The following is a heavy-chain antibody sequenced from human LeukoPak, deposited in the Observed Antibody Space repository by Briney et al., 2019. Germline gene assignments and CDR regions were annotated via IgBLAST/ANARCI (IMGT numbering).Heavy chain of an antibody. V-gene: IGHV3-48*01. CDR3: TPGYCSSTSCSHYFDY. CDR1: GFTFITYS. Sequence: GGSLRLSCAASGFTFITYSMNWVRQAPGKGLEWVSYISSTSNTIYYAASVKGRFTVSRDNAKNSLYLQMNSLRAEDTAMYYCTPGYCSSTSCSHYFDYWGQGTLVTVSS. D-gene: IGHD2-2*01. J-gene: IGHJ4*02. CDR2: ISSTSNTI.